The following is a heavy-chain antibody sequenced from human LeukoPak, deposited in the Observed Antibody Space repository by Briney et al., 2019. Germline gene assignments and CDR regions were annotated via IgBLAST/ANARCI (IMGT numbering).Heavy chain of an antibody. J-gene: IGHJ3*02. D-gene: IGHD3-22*01. V-gene: IGHV4-59*01. Sequence: SETLSLTCTVSGGSINSYYWSWIRQPPGKGLEWIGYIYCSGSTNYNPSLKSRVTISVDTSKNQFSLRLSSVTAADTAVYYCARVGENYYDSSGYYYVGGGAFDIWGQGTMVTVSS. CDR1: GGSINSYY. CDR3: ARVGENYYDSSGYYYVGGGAFDI. CDR2: IYCSGST.